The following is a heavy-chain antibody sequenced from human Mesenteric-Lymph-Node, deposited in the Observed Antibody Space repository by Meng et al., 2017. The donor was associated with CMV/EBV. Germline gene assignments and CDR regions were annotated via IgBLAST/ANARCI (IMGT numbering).Heavy chain of an antibody. CDR2: MNPNSGNT. Sequence: ASVKVSCKASGYTFTDYYVHWVRQATGQGLEWMGWMNPNSGNTGYAQKFQDRVTMTRNTSISTAYMELSSLRSEDTAVYYCARYKSNYDFWSGYYFNYYYYYGMDVWGQGTTVTVSS. D-gene: IGHD3-3*01. CDR3: ARYKSNYDFWSGYYFNYYYYYGMDV. V-gene: IGHV1-8*02. J-gene: IGHJ6*02. CDR1: GYTFTDYY.